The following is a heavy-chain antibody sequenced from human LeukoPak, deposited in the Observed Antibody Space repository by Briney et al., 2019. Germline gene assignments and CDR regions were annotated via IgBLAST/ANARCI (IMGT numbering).Heavy chain of an antibody. CDR3: ASHAHDYDSSGYFDS. CDR2: ISVSGGSE. J-gene: IGHJ4*02. Sequence: GGSLRLSCVVSRLTFNSDAMYWVRQAPGKGLEWVSGISVSGGSEYYADSVKGRFSVSRDNSKHTVYLQMNSLRAEDTAVYFCASHAHDYDSSGYFDSWGQGALVTVSS. V-gene: IGHV3-23*01. D-gene: IGHD3-22*01. CDR1: RLTFNSDA.